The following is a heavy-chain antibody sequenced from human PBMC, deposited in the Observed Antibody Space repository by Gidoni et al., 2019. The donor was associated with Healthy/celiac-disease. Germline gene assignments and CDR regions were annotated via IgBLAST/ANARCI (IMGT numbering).Heavy chain of an antibody. V-gene: IGHV3-74*01. CDR1: GFTFSSYW. CDR2: INSDGSST. CDR3: ARVKQWLVRPPFDY. D-gene: IGHD6-19*01. Sequence: EVQLVESGGGLVQPGGSLRLSCAASGFTFSSYWMHWVRQAPGKGLVWVSRINSDGSSTSYADSVKGRFTISRDNAKNTLYLQMNSLRAEDTAVYYCARVKQWLVRPPFDYWGQGTLVTVSS. J-gene: IGHJ4*02.